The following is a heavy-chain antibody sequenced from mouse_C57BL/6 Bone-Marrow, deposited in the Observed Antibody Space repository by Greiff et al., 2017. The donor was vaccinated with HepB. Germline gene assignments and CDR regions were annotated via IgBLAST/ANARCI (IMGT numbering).Heavy chain of an antibody. Sequence: VKLMESGAELVKPGASVKLSCKASGYTFTEYTIHWVKQRSGQGLEWIGWFYPGSGSIKYNEKFKDKATLTADKSSSTVYMELSRLTSEDSAVYFCARHFYGNYEGYYFDYWGQGTTLTVSS. CDR1: GYTFTEYT. J-gene: IGHJ2*01. CDR3: ARHFYGNYEGYYFDY. D-gene: IGHD2-1*01. CDR2: FYPGSGSI. V-gene: IGHV1-62-2*01.